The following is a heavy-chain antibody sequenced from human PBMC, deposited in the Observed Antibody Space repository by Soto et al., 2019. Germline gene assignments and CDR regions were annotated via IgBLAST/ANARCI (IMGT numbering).Heavy chain of an antibody. J-gene: IGHJ6*02. D-gene: IGHD1-20*01. CDR1: GFSLTSPGMC. CDR3: ARSIRGPRRFNGMDV. CDR2: IERDDDDK. Sequence: SGPTLVNPTEPLTLTCTFSGFSLTSPGMCVSWIRQSPGKALEWLALIERDDDDKYYSASLKTRLTISKDTRKNQVVLTMANTDPADTATYYCARSIRGPRRFNGMDVWGQGTTVTVSS. V-gene: IGHV2-70*01.